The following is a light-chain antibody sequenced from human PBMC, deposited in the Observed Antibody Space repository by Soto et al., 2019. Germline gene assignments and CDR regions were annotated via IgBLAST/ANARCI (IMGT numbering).Light chain of an antibody. CDR1: QGISSA. CDR3: QQFNTYPLT. J-gene: IGKJ5*01. Sequence: AIQLTQSPSSLSASIGERVTITCRASQGISSALAWYQQKPGKTPKLLIYDASSLESGVPSRFSGSGSGTDFTLTISSLQPEDFETYYCQQFNTYPLTFGQGTRLEIK. V-gene: IGKV1-13*02. CDR2: DAS.